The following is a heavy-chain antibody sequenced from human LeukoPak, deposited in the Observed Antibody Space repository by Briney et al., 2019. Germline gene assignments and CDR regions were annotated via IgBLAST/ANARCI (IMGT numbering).Heavy chain of an antibody. CDR2: ISGTSGNV. Sequence: GGSLRLSCAASGLTFNSYAMSWVRQAPGKGLEWVSAISGTSGNVYYGDSVRGRFTISRDNSKNTLYLQMNSLRAEDTAIYYCARDRSFYGAPWYFDLWGRGTLITVSS. J-gene: IGHJ2*01. CDR1: GLTFNSYA. V-gene: IGHV3-23*01. CDR3: ARDRSFYGAPWYFDL. D-gene: IGHD3-3*02.